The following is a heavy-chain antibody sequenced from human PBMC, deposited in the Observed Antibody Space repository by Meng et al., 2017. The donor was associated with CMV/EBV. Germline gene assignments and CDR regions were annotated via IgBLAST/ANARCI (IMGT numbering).Heavy chain of an antibody. CDR2: ISSSGSTI. CDR1: GFTFSSYE. Sequence: LTGAASGFTFSSYEMNWVRQAPGKGLEWVSYISSSGSTIYYADSVKGRFTISRDNAKNSLYLQMNSLRAEDTAVYYCARQLPKSYYYDSSGYSYWGQGTLVTVSS. CDR3: ARQLPKSYYYDSSGYSY. J-gene: IGHJ4*02. D-gene: IGHD3-22*01. V-gene: IGHV3-48*03.